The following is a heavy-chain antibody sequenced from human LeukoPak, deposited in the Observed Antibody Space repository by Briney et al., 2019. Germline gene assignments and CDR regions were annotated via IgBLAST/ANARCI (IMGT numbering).Heavy chain of an antibody. V-gene: IGHV3-7*01. D-gene: IGHD6-13*01. J-gene: IGHJ4*02. CDR1: GFTFSNYW. CDR2: IKEDGSEK. CDR3: ASGRQLGY. Sequence: GGSLSLSCAASGFTFSNYWVSWVRQAPGKELEWVANIKEDGSEKYYVDSVKGRFTISRDNARNSLYLQMNSLRAEDTAVYYCASGRQLGYWGQGTLVTVSS.